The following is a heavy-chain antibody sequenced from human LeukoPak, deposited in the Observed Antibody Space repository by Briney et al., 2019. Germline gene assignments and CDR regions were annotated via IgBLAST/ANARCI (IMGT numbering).Heavy chain of an antibody. Sequence: ASVKVSCKASGFTFTGYYMHWVRQAPGHGLEWMGWINPNSGGTNYAQKFQGRVTMTRDTSISTAYMELSRLRSDDTAVYYCARSMVNPLGLGIFDYWGQGTLVTVSS. J-gene: IGHJ4*02. D-gene: IGHD5-18*01. V-gene: IGHV1-2*02. CDR2: INPNSGGT. CDR1: GFTFTGYY. CDR3: ARSMVNPLGLGIFDY.